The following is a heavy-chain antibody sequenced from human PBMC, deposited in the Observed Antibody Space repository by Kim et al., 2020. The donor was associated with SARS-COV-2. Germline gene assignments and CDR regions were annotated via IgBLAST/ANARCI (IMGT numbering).Heavy chain of an antibody. Sequence: GGSLRLSCAASGFTFSSYAMSWVRHAPGKGLEWVSVIYSGGSSTYYADSVKGRFTISRDNSKNTLYLQMNSLRAEDTAVYYCAKDELAAAGMLDYWGQGTLVTVSS. J-gene: IGHJ4*02. D-gene: IGHD6-13*01. CDR2: IYSGGSST. CDR3: AKDELAAAGMLDY. V-gene: IGHV3-23*03. CDR1: GFTFSSYA.